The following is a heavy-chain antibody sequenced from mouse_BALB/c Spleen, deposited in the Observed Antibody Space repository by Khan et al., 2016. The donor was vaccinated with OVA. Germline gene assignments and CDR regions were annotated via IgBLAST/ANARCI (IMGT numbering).Heavy chain of an antibody. V-gene: IGHV1S135*01. CDR3: TRHGYVAWFTY. CDR1: GYSFTTYY. Sequence: EVKLVESGPELMKPGASVKISCKASGYSFTTYYLHWVMQSHGESLEWIGYVDPFSGGTTYNQKFKGKATLTVDKSSSTAYMHLSNLTSEDSAVYYCTRHGYVAWFTYWGQGTLVTVSA. CDR2: VDPFSGGT. D-gene: IGHD2-2*01. J-gene: IGHJ3*01.